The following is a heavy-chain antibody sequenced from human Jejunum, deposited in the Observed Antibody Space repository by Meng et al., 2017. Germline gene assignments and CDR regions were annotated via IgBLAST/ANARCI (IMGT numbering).Heavy chain of an antibody. J-gene: IGHJ4*02. Sequence: GGSLRLSCAASGFSFSNYEMNWVRQAPGKGLEWNSYISGGASTTYYADSVKGRFTISRDNAKNSLYLQMNSLRGEDTGVYYCAGDFRGTGRTTDDYWGQGTLVTVSS. V-gene: IGHV3-48*03. CDR2: ISGGASTT. CDR1: GFSFSNYE. CDR3: AGDFRGTGRTTDDY. D-gene: IGHD1-7*01.